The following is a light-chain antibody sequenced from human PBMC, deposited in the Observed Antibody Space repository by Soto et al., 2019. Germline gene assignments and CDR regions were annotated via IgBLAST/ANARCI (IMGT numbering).Light chain of an antibody. CDR1: QSVISN. V-gene: IGKV3-15*01. J-gene: IGKJ1*01. CDR2: GAS. CDR3: QQYNSGPPWT. Sequence: EIVMTQSPATLSVSPGERATISCRASQSVISNLTWYQHKPGQAPRLLIYGASSWETGIPARFSGGGSGTDFTLTISSLQSEDFAAYYCQQYNSGPPWTFGQGTKVDIK.